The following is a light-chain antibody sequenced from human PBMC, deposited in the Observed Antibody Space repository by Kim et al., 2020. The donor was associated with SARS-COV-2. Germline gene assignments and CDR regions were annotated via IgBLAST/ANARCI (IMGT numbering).Light chain of an antibody. CDR2: EAS. CDR3: QQYNNYPLT. J-gene: IGKJ4*01. Sequence: DIQMTQSPSTLSASVGDRVTITCRASQSINSWLAWYQQKPGKAPKLLIYEASSLKSGVPSRFSGSGSGTDFTLTISSLQPDDFATYYCQQYNNYPLTFGGGTKVDIK. CDR1: QSINSW. V-gene: IGKV1-5*01.